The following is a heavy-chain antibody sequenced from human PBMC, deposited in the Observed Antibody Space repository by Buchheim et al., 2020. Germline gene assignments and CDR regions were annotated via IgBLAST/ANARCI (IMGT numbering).Heavy chain of an antibody. Sequence: EVQLVESGEGLVQPGGSLRLSCAASGFTFSSHWMSWVRQAPGKGLEWVANIKQDGSEKYFVDSVKGRFTISRDNAKNSLYLQMNSLRAEDTAVYYCARDKTDIVLMVYAIRYYYYYMNVWGKGTT. J-gene: IGHJ6*03. V-gene: IGHV3-7*01. CDR1: GFTFSSHW. CDR3: ARDKTDIVLMVYAIRYYYYYMNV. CDR2: IKQDGSEK. D-gene: IGHD2-8*01.